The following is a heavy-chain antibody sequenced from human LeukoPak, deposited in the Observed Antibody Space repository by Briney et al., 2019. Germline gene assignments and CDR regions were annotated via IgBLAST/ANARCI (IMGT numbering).Heavy chain of an antibody. CDR3: ARARGVNRRDAFDI. D-gene: IGHD1-14*01. V-gene: IGHV4-34*01. Sequence: PSETLSLTCAVYGGSFSGYYWSWIRQPPGKGLEWIGEINHSGSTNYNPSLKSRVTISVDTSKNQFSLKLSSVTAADTAVYYCARARGVNRRDAFDIWGQGTMVTVSS. J-gene: IGHJ3*02. CDR1: GGSFSGYY. CDR2: INHSGST.